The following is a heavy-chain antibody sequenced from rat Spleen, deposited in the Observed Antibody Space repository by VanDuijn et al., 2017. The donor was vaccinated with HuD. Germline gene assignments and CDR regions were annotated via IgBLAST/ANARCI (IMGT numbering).Heavy chain of an antibody. CDR3: ARKYYGYYFDY. Sequence: EVKLVESGGGLVQPGRSLKLSCVASGFNFNDHWMGWVRQAPGKGLEWIGEIDKDSSVIKYSPSLKDKFTISRDNAQNTLYLQMSKLGSEDTAIYYCARKYYGYYFDYWGQGVMVTVSS. CDR1: GFNFNDHW. CDR2: IDKDSSVI. V-gene: IGHV4-2*01. D-gene: IGHD1-6*01. J-gene: IGHJ2*01.